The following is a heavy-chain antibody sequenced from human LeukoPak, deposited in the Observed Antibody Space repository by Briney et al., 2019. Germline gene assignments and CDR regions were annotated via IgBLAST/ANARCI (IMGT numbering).Heavy chain of an antibody. CDR3: ARPRSDNWNSRGMDV. Sequence: GGSLRLSCAASGFTFSSYSMNWVRQAPGKELEWVSSISSSSSYIYYADSVKGRFTISRDNAKNSLYLQMNSLRAEDTAVYYCARPRSDNWNSRGMDVWGQGTTVTVSS. CDR1: GFTFSSYS. D-gene: IGHD1-7*01. J-gene: IGHJ6*02. V-gene: IGHV3-21*01. CDR2: ISSSSSYI.